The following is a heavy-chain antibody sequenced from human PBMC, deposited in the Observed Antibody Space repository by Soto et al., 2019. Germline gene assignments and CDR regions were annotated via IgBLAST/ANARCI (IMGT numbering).Heavy chain of an antibody. CDR2: IKSKTDGGTT. J-gene: IGHJ3*02. CDR3: TTESDILTGLYAFDI. CDR1: GFTFSNAW. D-gene: IGHD3-9*01. Sequence: PGGSLRLSCAASGFTFSNAWMSWVRQAPGKGLEWVGRIKSKTDGGTTDYAAPVKGRFTISRDDSKNTLYLQMNSLKTEDTAVYYCTTESDILTGLYAFDIWGQGTMVTVSS. V-gene: IGHV3-15*01.